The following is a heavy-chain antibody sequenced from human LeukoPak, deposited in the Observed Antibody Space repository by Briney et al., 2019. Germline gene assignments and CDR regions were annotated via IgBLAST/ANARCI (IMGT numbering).Heavy chain of an antibody. CDR1: GFTFDDYA. Sequence: GRSLRLSCAASGFTFDDYAMHWVRQAPGKGLEWVSGISWNSGSIGYADSVKGRFTISRDNAKNSPYLQMNSLRAEDTAVYYCARVEVSQWLVTWGQGTLVTVSS. CDR3: ARVEVSQWLVT. J-gene: IGHJ5*02. V-gene: IGHV3-9*01. D-gene: IGHD6-19*01. CDR2: ISWNSGSI.